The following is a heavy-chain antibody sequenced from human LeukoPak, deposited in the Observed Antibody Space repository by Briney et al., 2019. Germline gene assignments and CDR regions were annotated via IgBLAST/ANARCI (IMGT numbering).Heavy chain of an antibody. J-gene: IGHJ3*02. V-gene: IGHV4-59*08. CDR1: GGPISSYY. Sequence: SDTLSLTCTVSGGPISSYYWSWIRQPPGKGLEWIGYIYYSGSTNYNPSLKSRVTISVDTSKNQFSLKLSSVTAADTAVYYCARRQYGSDAFDIWGQGTMVTVSS. CDR3: ARRQYGSDAFDI. CDR2: IYYSGST. D-gene: IGHD3-10*01.